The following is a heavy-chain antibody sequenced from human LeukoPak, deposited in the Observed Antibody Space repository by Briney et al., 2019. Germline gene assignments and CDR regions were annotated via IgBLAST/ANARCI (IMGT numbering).Heavy chain of an antibody. D-gene: IGHD6-6*01. CDR2: ISPSANDK. CDR1: RFNFNDYY. Sequence: GGSLRLSCAASRFNFNDYYMSWIRQAPGKGLEWLSYISPSANDKYYADSVKGRFTISRDNAKNSLYLQMNSLRVEDTAVYYCASGSSSVGYWGQGTLVTVSS. J-gene: IGHJ4*02. CDR3: ASGSSSVGY. V-gene: IGHV3-11*01.